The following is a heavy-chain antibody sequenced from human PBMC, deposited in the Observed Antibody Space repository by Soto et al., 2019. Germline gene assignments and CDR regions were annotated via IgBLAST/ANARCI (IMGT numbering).Heavy chain of an antibody. J-gene: IGHJ4*02. Sequence: SETLSLTCAVYGGSFSGYYWSWIRQPPGKGLEWIGEINHSGSTNYNPSLKSRVTISVDTSKNQFSLKLSSVTAADTAVYYCARGGYSYGFVDYWGQGTLVTVSS. V-gene: IGHV4-34*01. CDR2: INHSGST. CDR1: GGSFSGYY. CDR3: ARGGYSYGFVDY. D-gene: IGHD5-18*01.